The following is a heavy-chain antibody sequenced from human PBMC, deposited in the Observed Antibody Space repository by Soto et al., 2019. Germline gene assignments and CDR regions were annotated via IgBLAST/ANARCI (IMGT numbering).Heavy chain of an antibody. V-gene: IGHV1-69*01. Sequence: QVQLVQSGAEVKKPGSSVKVSCKASGGTLSSYAISWVRQAPGQGLEWMGGIIPIFGTANYAQKFQGRVTITADESTSTAYMELSSLRSEDTAVYYCARDSSLLGSSWSHYFDYWGQGTLVTVSS. CDR3: ARDSSLLGSSWSHYFDY. D-gene: IGHD6-13*01. CDR2: IIPIFGTA. J-gene: IGHJ4*02. CDR1: GGTLSSYA.